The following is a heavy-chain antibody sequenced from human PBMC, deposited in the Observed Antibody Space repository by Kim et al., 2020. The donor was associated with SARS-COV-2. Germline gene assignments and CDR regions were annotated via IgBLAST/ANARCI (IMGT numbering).Heavy chain of an antibody. CDR2: ISYDGSNK. CDR3: AREQWLNDYYYYGMDV. D-gene: IGHD6-19*01. Sequence: GGSLRLSCAASGFTFSSYAMHWVRQAPGKGLEWVAVISYDGSNKYYADSVKGRFTISRDNSKNTLYLQMNSLRAEDTAVYYCAREQWLNDYYYYGMDVWGQGTTVTVSS. J-gene: IGHJ6*02. V-gene: IGHV3-30*04. CDR1: GFTFSSYA.